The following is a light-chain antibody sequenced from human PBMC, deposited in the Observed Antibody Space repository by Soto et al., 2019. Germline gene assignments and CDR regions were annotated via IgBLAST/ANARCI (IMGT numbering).Light chain of an antibody. Sequence: EIHIPHPPPSLPATEGDRVTITCRASQGITSWLVWYQQKPGKAPKLLIYAASSLQSGVPSRFSGSGSGTDFSLTISSLQPEDFATYYCQQTDSFPYTFGQGTKVDIK. V-gene: IGKV1-12*01. CDR2: AAS. J-gene: IGKJ2*01. CDR1: QGITSW. CDR3: QQTDSFPYT.